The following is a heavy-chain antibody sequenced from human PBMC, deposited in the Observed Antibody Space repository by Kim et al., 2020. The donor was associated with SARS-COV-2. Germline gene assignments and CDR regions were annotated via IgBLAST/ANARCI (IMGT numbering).Heavy chain of an antibody. CDR1: GGSFSGYY. J-gene: IGHJ4*02. V-gene: IGHV4-34*01. Sequence: SETLSLTCAVYGGSFSGYYWSWIRQPPGKGLEWIGEINHSGSTNYNPSLKSRVTISVDTSKNQFSLKLSSVTAADTAVYYCARGSHGSGSYYSDARLRPGGGSTVWHYWGQGTLVTVSS. CDR3: ARGSHGSGSYYSDARLRPGGGSTVWHY. D-gene: IGHD3-10*01. CDR2: INHSGST.